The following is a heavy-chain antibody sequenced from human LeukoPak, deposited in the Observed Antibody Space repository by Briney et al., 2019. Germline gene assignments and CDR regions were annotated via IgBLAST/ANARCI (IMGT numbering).Heavy chain of an antibody. CDR3: TRVGQQLVRDPGWWFDP. CDR2: IRSKAYGGTT. CDR1: GFTFGDYA. V-gene: IGHV3-49*04. Sequence: QPGRSLRLSCTASGFTFGDYAMSWVRQAPGKGLEWVGFIRSKAYGGTTEYAASVKGRFTISRDDSKSIAYLQMNSLKTEDTAVYYCTRVGQQLVRDPGWWFDPWGQGTLVTVSS. D-gene: IGHD6-13*01. J-gene: IGHJ5*02.